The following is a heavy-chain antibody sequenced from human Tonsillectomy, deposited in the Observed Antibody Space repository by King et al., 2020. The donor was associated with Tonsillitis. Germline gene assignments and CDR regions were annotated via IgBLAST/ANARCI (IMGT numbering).Heavy chain of an antibody. V-gene: IGHV3-74*01. Sequence: VQLVESGGDLVQPGGSLRLSCAASGFSFSSYWMHWVRQAPGKGLVWVSRINSDGSSTSYADSVKGRFTISRDNAKNTFYLQMKRLKAEDTAVYYCARDWGIKMVSHFDYWGQGTLVTVSS. CDR3: ARDWGIKMVSHFDY. D-gene: IGHD3-16*01. J-gene: IGHJ4*02. CDR1: GFSFSSYW. CDR2: INSDGSST.